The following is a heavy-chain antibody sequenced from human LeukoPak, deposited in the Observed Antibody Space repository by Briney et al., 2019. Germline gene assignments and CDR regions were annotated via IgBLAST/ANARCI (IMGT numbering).Heavy chain of an antibody. CDR1: GYTFTSYD. V-gene: IGHV1-8*01. CDR3: ARGFRRDSSGRKFDC. CDR2: MDPNSGNT. D-gene: IGHD3-22*01. Sequence: VSVKVSCKASGYTFTSYDINWVRQATGQGREWMGWMDPNSGNTGYAQKFKGRVTMTRNTSIGTAYMELSSLGSEDTAMYYCARGFRRDSSGRKFDCWGQGTLVTVSS. J-gene: IGHJ4*02.